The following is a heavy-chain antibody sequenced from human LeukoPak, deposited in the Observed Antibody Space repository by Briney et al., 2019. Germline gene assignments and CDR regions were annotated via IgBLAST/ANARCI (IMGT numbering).Heavy chain of an antibody. Sequence: PSETLSLTCTVSGGSISSSSYYWGWIRQPPGKGLEWIGSIYYSGSTYYNPSLKSRVTISVDTSKNQFSLKLSSVTAADTAVYYCARRSSREFDYWGQGTLVTVSS. CDR2: IYYSGST. J-gene: IGHJ4*02. V-gene: IGHV4-39*07. CDR3: ARRSSREFDY. CDR1: GGSISSSSYY. D-gene: IGHD2-2*01.